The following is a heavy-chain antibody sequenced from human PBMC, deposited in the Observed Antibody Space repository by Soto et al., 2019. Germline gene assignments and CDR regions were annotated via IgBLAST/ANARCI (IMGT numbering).Heavy chain of an antibody. D-gene: IGHD6-6*01. CDR3: ASLSSSANYYYYGMDV. CDR1: GGTFSSYA. Sequence: SVKVSCKASGGTFSSYAISWVRQAPGQGLEWMGGIIPIFGTANYAQKFQGRVMITADESTSTAYMELSSLRSEDTAVYYCASLSSSANYYYYGMDVWGQGTTVTVSS. V-gene: IGHV1-69*13. J-gene: IGHJ6*02. CDR2: IIPIFGTA.